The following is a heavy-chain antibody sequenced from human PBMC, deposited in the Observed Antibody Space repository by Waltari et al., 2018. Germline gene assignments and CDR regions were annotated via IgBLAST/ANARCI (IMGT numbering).Heavy chain of an antibody. CDR1: GYTFTSFP. D-gene: IGHD6-19*01. Sequence: QVQLVQSGAEVKKPGASVKVSCKASGYTFTSFPMPLVRQAPGQRLECMGWINPANGDTKYSQDFQGRVTIVRDTSASTSYMELNSLRSEDMAVYYCARGRVPEISSGWGNPFDIWGQGTMVTVSS. CDR2: INPANGDT. CDR3: ARGRVPEISSGWGNPFDI. V-gene: IGHV1-3*03. J-gene: IGHJ3*02.